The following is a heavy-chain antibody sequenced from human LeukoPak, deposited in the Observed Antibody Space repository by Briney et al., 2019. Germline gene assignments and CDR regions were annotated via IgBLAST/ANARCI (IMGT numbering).Heavy chain of an antibody. D-gene: IGHD3-22*01. V-gene: IGHV4-30-4*01. CDR2: IFYSGIT. CDR3: ARGTYDSSGYYFTYHGYGMDV. Sequence: SETLSLTCTVSGGSISSGDYYWSWIRQPPGKGLEWIGYIFYSGITYYNPSLKSRVTISVDTSKNQFSLKLSSLTAADTAVYYCARGTYDSSGYYFTYHGYGMDVWDQGTTVTVSS. CDR1: GGSISSGDYY. J-gene: IGHJ6*02.